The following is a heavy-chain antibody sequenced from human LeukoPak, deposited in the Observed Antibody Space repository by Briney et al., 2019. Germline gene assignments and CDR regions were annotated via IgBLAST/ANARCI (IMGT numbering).Heavy chain of an antibody. CDR3: ARDALWGSGLVDY. CDR1: GGSFSGYY. CDR2: INHSGST. Sequence: SETLSLTCAVYGGSFSGYYWSWIRQPPGKGLEWIGEINHSGSTNYNPSLKSRVTISVDTSKNQFSLKLSSVTAADTAVYYCARDALWGSGLVDYWGQGTLVTVSS. V-gene: IGHV4-34*01. D-gene: IGHD6-19*01. J-gene: IGHJ4*02.